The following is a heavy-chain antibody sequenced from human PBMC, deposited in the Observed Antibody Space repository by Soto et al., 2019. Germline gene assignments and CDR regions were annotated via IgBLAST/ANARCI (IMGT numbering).Heavy chain of an antibody. V-gene: IGHV4-39*07. CDR3: ARALRGYSGYDSSYYFDY. D-gene: IGHD5-12*01. J-gene: IGHJ4*02. Sequence: PSETLSLTCTVSGGSISSSSYYWGWIRQPPGKGLEWIGYIYHSGSTYYNPSLKSRVTISVDRSKNQFSLKLSSVTAADTAVYYCARALRGYSGYDSSYYFDYWGQGTLVTVSS. CDR2: IYHSGST. CDR1: GGSISSSSYY.